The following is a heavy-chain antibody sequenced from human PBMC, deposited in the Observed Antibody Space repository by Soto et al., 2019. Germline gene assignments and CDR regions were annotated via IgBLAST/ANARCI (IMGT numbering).Heavy chain of an antibody. D-gene: IGHD6-13*01. V-gene: IGHV3-21*01. J-gene: IGHJ3*02. CDR2: ISSSSSYI. Sequence: EVQLVESGGGLVKPGGSLRLSCEASGFTFSIYSMNWVRQAPGKGLEWVSYISSSSSYIYFADSVKGRFTISRDNAKNSLDLQMNSLRAEDTAVYYCARDETAAGKFDIWGQGTMVTVSS. CDR1: GFTFSIYS. CDR3: ARDETAAGKFDI.